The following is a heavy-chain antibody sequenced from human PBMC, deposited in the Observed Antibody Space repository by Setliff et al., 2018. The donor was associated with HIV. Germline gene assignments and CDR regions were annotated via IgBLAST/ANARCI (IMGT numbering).Heavy chain of an antibody. CDR1: GYSFINYG. V-gene: IGHV1-18*01. Sequence: ASVKVSCKASGYSFINYGISWVRQAPGQGLEWMGWISAYTGHTDYASRLLGRVTLTTDTSTSTAYMELRSLSSDDTAVYFCARARLQGIVTAVGPRDNCRDPWGQGTRVTV. CDR3: ARARLQGIVTAVGPRDNCRDP. J-gene: IGHJ5*02. CDR2: ISAYTGHT. D-gene: IGHD3-9*01.